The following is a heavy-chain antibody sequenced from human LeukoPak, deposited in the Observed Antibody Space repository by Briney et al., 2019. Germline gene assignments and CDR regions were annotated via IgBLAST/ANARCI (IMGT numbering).Heavy chain of an antibody. J-gene: IGHJ4*02. CDR3: ARERQWLSRGPDY. V-gene: IGHV3-7*01. Sequence: GGSLRLSCAASGFTFSSYWMSWVRQAPGKGLEWVANIKQDGSEKYYVDSVKGRFTISRDNAKNPLYLQMNSLRAEDTAVYYCARERQWLSRGPDYWGQGTLVTVSS. CDR1: GFTFSSYW. D-gene: IGHD6-19*01. CDR2: IKQDGSEK.